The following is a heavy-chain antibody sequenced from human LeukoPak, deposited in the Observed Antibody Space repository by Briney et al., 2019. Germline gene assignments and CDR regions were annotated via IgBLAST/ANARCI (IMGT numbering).Heavy chain of an antibody. CDR1: GGSISSYY. V-gene: IGHV4-59*01. D-gene: IGHD6-13*01. CDR3: ARDNSIAAAGSGVDY. J-gene: IGHJ4*02. CDR2: IYYSGST. Sequence: SETLSLTCTVSGGSISSYYWSWIRQPPGKGLEWIGYIYYSGSTNYNPPLKSRVTISVDTSKNQFSLKLSSVTAADTAVYYCARDNSIAAAGSGVDYWGQGTLVTVSS.